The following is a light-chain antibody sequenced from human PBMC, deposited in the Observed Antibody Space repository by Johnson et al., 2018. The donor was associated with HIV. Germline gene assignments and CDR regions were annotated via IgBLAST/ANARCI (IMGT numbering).Light chain of an antibody. V-gene: IGLV1-51*02. CDR2: ENN. J-gene: IGLJ1*01. CDR1: SSNIGNNY. Sequence: VLTQPPSVSAAPGQQVTISCSGSSSNIGNNYVSWYQQLPGTAPKLLMYENNKRPSGIPDRFSGSKSGTSATLGITGLQTGDEADYYCGTWDSSLSAYVFRTGTKVTVL. CDR3: GTWDSSLSAYV.